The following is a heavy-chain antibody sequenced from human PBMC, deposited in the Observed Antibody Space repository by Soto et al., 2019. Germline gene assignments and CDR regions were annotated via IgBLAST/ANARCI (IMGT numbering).Heavy chain of an antibody. D-gene: IGHD2-2*01. CDR2: ISGSGGST. CDR3: AKDMGYCSSTSCSNWFDP. Sequence: GGSLRLSCAASGFTFSSYAMSWVRQAPGKGLAWVSAISGSGGSTYYADSVKGRFTISRDTSKNTLYLQMNSLRAEDTAVYYCAKDMGYCSSTSCSNWFDPWGQGTLVTVSS. CDR1: GFTFSSYA. V-gene: IGHV3-23*01. J-gene: IGHJ5*02.